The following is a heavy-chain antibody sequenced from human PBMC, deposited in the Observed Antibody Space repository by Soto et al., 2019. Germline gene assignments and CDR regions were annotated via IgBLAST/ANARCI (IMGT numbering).Heavy chain of an antibody. J-gene: IGHJ4*02. V-gene: IGHV4-30-2*01. CDR1: GGSISNGGYS. D-gene: IGHD6-13*01. CDR2: IYHNGST. CDR3: ARGRLYLSSFYDY. Sequence: SETLSLTCAVSGGSISNGGYSWSWIRQPPGKGLEWSGTIYHNGSTHYNPSLESRVTISVDRSKNQFSLKLTSVIAADTAVYYCARGRLYLSSFYDYCGQGTLVTVSS.